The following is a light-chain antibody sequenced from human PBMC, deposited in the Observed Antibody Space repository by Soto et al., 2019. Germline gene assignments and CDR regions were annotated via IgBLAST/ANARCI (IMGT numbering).Light chain of an antibody. CDR3: QHSFNTPPYT. CDR1: QGIATY. Sequence: DIQMNQSPSSLSAVVGDRVSITCRSSQGIATYLNWYQQKPGKAPRPLIYTASTLESGVPSRFSGNGSVTDFTLTISSVQPEDFATYYCQHSFNTPPYTFGQGTKLEI. V-gene: IGKV1-39*01. J-gene: IGKJ2*01. CDR2: TAS.